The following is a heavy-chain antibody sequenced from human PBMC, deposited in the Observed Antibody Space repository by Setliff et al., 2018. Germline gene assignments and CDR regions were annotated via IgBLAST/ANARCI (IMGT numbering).Heavy chain of an antibody. Sequence: GGSLRLSCTASRFTFSVYVMAWVRQAPGKGLEWVSSTTGSGGGTYYADSVKGRFIASRDNSKNTLYLQMNSLRVDDTAIYYCAKELSLAYGNDWGLGTLVTVSS. V-gene: IGHV3-23*01. D-gene: IGHD3-9*01. CDR1: RFTFSVYV. J-gene: IGHJ4*02. CDR3: AKELSLAYGND. CDR2: TTGSGGGT.